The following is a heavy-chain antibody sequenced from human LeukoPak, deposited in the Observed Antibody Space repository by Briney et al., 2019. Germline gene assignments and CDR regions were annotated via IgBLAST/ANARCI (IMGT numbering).Heavy chain of an antibody. CDR3: ATGTYYYDSSGSYY. J-gene: IGHJ4*02. CDR2: IIPIFGTA. V-gene: IGHV1-69*06. Sequence: GASVKVSCKASGGTFSSYAISWVRQAPGQGLEWMGRIIPIFGTANYAQKFQGRVTMTEDTSTDTAYMELSSLRSEDTAVYYCATGTYYYDSSGSYYWGQGTLVTVSS. D-gene: IGHD3-22*01. CDR1: GGTFSSYA.